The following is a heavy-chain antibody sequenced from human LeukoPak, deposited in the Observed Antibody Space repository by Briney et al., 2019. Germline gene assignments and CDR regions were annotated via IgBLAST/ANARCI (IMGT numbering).Heavy chain of an antibody. CDR2: ISYDGSNK. V-gene: IGHV3-30-3*01. J-gene: IGHJ4*02. CDR3: ARDGDTDY. CDR1: GFTFSSYA. Sequence: GRSLRLSCAASGFTFSSYAMHWVRQAPGRGLEWVAVISYDGSNKYYADSVKGRFTISRDNSKNTLYLQMNSLRAEDTAVYYCARDGDTDYWGQGTLVTVSS. D-gene: IGHD2-21*01.